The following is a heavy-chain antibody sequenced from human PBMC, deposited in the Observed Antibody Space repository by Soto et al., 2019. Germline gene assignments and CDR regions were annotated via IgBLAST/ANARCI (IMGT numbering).Heavy chain of an antibody. CDR1: GFTFTNFP. CDR3: TRGRIPY. V-gene: IGHV3-48*03. Sequence: EVQLVESGGGLVQPGGSLRLSCAASGFTFTNFPMTWVRQAPGKGLEWTSYISSGGDTTYYADSVKGRFIISRDNARSSLYLQMNSLRVEDTAVYYCTRGRIPYWGQGILVTVP. J-gene: IGHJ4*02. CDR2: ISSGGDTT.